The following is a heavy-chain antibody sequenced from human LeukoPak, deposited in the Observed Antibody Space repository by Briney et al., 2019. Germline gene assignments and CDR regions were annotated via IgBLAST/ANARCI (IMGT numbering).Heavy chain of an antibody. CDR3: ARDSKNSSSWYHFQH. Sequence: SVKVSCKASGGTFSSYAISWVRQAPGQGLEWMGGFIPIFGTANYAQKFQGRVTITTDESTSTAYMELSSLRSEDTAVYYCARDSKNSSSWYHFQHWGQGTLVSVSS. J-gene: IGHJ1*01. CDR2: FIPIFGTA. CDR1: GGTFSSYA. D-gene: IGHD6-13*01. V-gene: IGHV1-69*05.